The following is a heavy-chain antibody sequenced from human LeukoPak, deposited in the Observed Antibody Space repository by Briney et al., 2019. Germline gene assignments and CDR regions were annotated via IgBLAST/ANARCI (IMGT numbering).Heavy chain of an antibody. CDR3: ARDWENCSGGSCYAAYNWFDP. V-gene: IGHV1-18*01. CDR2: ISAYNGNT. J-gene: IGHJ5*02. CDR1: GYTFSSYG. Sequence: ASVKVSCKASGYTFSSYGISWVRQAPGQGLEWMGWISAYNGNTNYAQKLQGRATMTTDTSTSTAYMELRSLRSDDTAVYYCARDWENCSGGSCYAAYNWFDPWGRGTLVTVSS. D-gene: IGHD2-15*01.